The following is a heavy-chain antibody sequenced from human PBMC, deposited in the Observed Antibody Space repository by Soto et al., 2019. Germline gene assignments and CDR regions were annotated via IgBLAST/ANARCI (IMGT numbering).Heavy chain of an antibody. CDR3: ARGLYSSTRIYGMEV. D-gene: IGHD6-13*01. J-gene: IGHJ6*02. V-gene: IGHV1-2*04. CDR1: GYTFTSYA. Sequence: ASVKVSCKASGYTFTSYAMHWVRQAPGQGLEWMGWINPNSGGTNYAQKFQGWVTMTRDTSISTAYMELSRLRSDDTAVYYCARGLYSSTRIYGMEVWGQGTTVTVSS. CDR2: INPNSGGT.